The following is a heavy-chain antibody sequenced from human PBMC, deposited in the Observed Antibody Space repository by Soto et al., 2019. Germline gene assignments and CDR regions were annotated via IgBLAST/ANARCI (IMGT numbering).Heavy chain of an antibody. CDR2: IYFNGRT. J-gene: IGHJ6*03. CDR3: ASSLMDV. Sequence: QMQLQESGPGLVKPSETLSLTCTVSGGSIRESGFYWGWIRQPPGKGLEWIGSIYFNGRTYHNPSLKNRVTLSLDASKIQFPLNLISVAAADTAWYYCASSLMDVWGKGTTVTVSS. V-gene: IGHV4-39*01. CDR1: GGSIRESGFY.